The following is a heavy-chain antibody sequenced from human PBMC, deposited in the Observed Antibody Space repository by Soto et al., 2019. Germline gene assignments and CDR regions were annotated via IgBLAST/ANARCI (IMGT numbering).Heavy chain of an antibody. CDR2: INPSGGST. CDR3: ARAPLPYSSSWYDYCGMDV. CDR1: GYTFTSYY. V-gene: IGHV1-46*01. D-gene: IGHD6-13*01. J-gene: IGHJ6*02. Sequence: ASVKVSCKASGYTFTSYYMHWVRQAPGQGLEWMGIINPSGGSTSYAQKFQGRVTMTRDTSTSTVYMELSSLRSEDTAVYYCARAPLPYSSSWYDYCGMDVWGQGTTVTVSS.